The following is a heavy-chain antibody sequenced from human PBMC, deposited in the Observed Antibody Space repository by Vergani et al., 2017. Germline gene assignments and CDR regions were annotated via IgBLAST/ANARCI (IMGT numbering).Heavy chain of an antibody. D-gene: IGHD6-19*01. V-gene: IGHV3-48*04. CDR1: GFTFSSYS. CDR3: ARYLQWPQYPRPKYGMDV. Sequence: EVQLVESGGGLVQPGGSLRLSCAASGFTFSSYSMNWVRQAPGKGLEWVSYISSSSSTIYYADSVKGRFTISRDNAKTSLYLKMNSLSAEDTAVYYCARYLQWPQYPRPKYGMDVWGQGTTVTVSS. CDR2: ISSSSSTI. J-gene: IGHJ6*02.